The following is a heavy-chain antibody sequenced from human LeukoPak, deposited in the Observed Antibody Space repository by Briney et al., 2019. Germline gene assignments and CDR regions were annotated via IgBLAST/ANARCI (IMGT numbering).Heavy chain of an antibody. CDR2: IYPGDSDT. Sequence: GESLKISCQASGYSFANYWIGWVRQMPGKGLEWMGIIYPGDSDTRYSPSFQGQVIISADKSISTAYLQWSSLKASDTAMYYCAKPSYSGSGSYYNGRYYFDYWGQGTLVTVSS. CDR1: GYSFANYW. J-gene: IGHJ4*02. CDR3: AKPSYSGSGSYYNGRYYFDY. V-gene: IGHV5-51*01. D-gene: IGHD3-10*01.